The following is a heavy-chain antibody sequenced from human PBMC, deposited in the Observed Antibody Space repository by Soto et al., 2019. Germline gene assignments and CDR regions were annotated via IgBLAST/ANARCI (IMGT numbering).Heavy chain of an antibody. CDR1: GFSFSTYA. CDR3: ARAGYSYGLDY. J-gene: IGHJ4*02. CDR2: ISSSGGST. V-gene: IGHV3-64*01. Sequence: PGGSLRLSCAASGFSFSTYAMYWVRQAPGKGLEYVSVISSSGGSTHYANSVRGRFTISRDNSKNTLYLQMGSLRAEDMAVYYCARAGYSYGLDYWGQGT. D-gene: IGHD5-18*01.